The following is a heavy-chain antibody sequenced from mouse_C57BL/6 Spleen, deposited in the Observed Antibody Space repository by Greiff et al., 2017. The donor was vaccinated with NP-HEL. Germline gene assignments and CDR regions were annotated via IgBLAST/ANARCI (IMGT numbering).Heavy chain of an antibody. J-gene: IGHJ2*01. CDR2: ISYDGSN. Sequence: EVQLQQSGPGLVKPSQSLSLTCSVTGYSITSGYYWNWIRQFPGNKLEWMGYISYDGSNNYNPSLKNRISITRDTSKNQFFLKLNSVTTEDTATYYCARGWLLLYFDYWGQGTTLTVSS. D-gene: IGHD2-3*01. CDR1: GYSITSGYY. V-gene: IGHV3-6*01. CDR3: ARGWLLLYFDY.